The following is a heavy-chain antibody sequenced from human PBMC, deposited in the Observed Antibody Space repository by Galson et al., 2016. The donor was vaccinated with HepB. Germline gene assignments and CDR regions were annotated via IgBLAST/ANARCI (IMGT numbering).Heavy chain of an antibody. CDR1: GYTFTRYG. CDR3: ARDVRFRFDY. V-gene: IGHV1-18*01. J-gene: IGHJ4*02. Sequence: SVKVSCKASGYTFTRYGISWVRQAPGQGLEWLGWISANSGNTIYAQKFQDRVTMTRDTSASTVYMDLRSLRSDDTAVYYCARDVRFRFDYWGQGTLVTVSS. D-gene: IGHD4-17*01. CDR2: ISANSGNT.